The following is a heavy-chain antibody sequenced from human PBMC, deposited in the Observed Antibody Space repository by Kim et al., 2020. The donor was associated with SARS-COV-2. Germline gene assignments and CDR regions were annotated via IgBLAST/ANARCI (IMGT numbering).Heavy chain of an antibody. D-gene: IGHD3-3*01. CDR3: ARFFYYALDV. Sequence: TKSYTDSEKGRLNSAWENAKNSLYLQMNSLRDEDTAVYYCARFFYYALDVWGQGTTVTVSS. CDR2: TK. V-gene: IGHV3-48*02. J-gene: IGHJ6*02.